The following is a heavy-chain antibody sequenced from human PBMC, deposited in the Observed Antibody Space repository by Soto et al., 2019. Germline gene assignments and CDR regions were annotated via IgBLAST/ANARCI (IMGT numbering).Heavy chain of an antibody. CDR3: ARAGVAGYRYFDY. Sequence: GGSLRLSCAASGFTFSDHYMDWVRQAPGKGLEWVGRIRNKANSYSTEYAASGKGRFTISRDESKDSLYLQMNSLKTEDTAVYYCARAGVAGYRYFDYWGQGTLVTVSS. J-gene: IGHJ4*02. V-gene: IGHV3-72*01. CDR2: IRNKANSYST. D-gene: IGHD6-19*01. CDR1: GFTFSDHY.